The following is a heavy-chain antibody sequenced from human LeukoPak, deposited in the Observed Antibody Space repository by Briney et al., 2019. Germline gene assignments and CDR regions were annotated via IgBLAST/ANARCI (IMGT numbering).Heavy chain of an antibody. V-gene: IGHV4-39*01. D-gene: IGHD3/OR15-3a*01. J-gene: IGHJ4*02. CDR1: GVSISSSNSY. CDR2: IYYSGNT. CDR3: ARQTGSGLFILP. Sequence: SETLSLTCTVSGVSISSSNSYWGWIRQPPGKGLEWIGSIYYSGNTYYNASLKSQVSISIDTSRNQFSLKLTSVTAADTAVYYCARQTGSGLFILPGGQGTLVTVSS.